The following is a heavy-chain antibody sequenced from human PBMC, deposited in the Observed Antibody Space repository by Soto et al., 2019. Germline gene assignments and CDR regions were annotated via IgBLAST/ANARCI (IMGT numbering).Heavy chain of an antibody. V-gene: IGHV3-48*02. Sequence: EVHLVESGGDLVQPGGSLRLSCVASGFAFNIYSMNWVRQAPGKGLEWVSHIDSKNGYIHYADSVKGRFTISRDNAKNSLYLQMDYLSDEDTAVYYGARDNHFDGYSSYHAFDNWGQGALVTVSS. D-gene: IGHD3-22*01. CDR3: ARDNHFDGYSSYHAFDN. J-gene: IGHJ4*02. CDR2: IDSKNGYI. CDR1: GFAFNIYS.